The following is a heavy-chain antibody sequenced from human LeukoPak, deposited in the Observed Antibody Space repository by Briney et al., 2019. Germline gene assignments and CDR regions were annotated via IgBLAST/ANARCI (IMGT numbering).Heavy chain of an antibody. V-gene: IGHV4-34*01. CDR1: GGSFSGYY. Sequence: SETLSLTCAVYGGSFSGYYWSWIRQPPGKGLEWIGEINHSGGTNYNPSLKSRVTISVDTSKNQFSLKLSSVTAADTAVYYCARLFWGKKLYGSGSARTPYFDYWGQGTLVTVSS. CDR2: INHSGGT. J-gene: IGHJ4*02. CDR3: ARLFWGKKLYGSGSARTPYFDY. D-gene: IGHD3-10*01.